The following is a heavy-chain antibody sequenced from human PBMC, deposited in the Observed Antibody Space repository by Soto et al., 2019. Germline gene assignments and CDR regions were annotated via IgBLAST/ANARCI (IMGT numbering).Heavy chain of an antibody. V-gene: IGHV1-69*14. Sequence: QVQLVQSGAEVKKPGSSVKVSCKASGDTFSGYSISWVRQAPGQGLEWMGGIIPLFGTTNYAQRFQDRVTITADISTSTAYMELSSLKSEDTAICYCARDLGSGYDPGDYWGQGTLVIVSS. CDR3: ARDLGSGYDPGDY. CDR2: IIPLFGTT. CDR1: GDTFSGYS. J-gene: IGHJ4*02. D-gene: IGHD5-12*01.